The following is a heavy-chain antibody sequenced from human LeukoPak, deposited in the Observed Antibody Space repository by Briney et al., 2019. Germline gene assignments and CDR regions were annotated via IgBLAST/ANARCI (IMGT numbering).Heavy chain of an antibody. J-gene: IGHJ3*02. Sequence: GGSLRLSCAASGFTFDDYGMSWVRPAPGKGLEWVSGLNWNGGRTGYADSVKGRFTISRDNAKNSLYLQMNSLRAEDTALYYCAREAYTYDSSGYSDAFDIWGQGTMVTVSS. CDR1: GFTFDDYG. CDR2: LNWNGGRT. D-gene: IGHD3-22*01. V-gene: IGHV3-20*04. CDR3: AREAYTYDSSGYSDAFDI.